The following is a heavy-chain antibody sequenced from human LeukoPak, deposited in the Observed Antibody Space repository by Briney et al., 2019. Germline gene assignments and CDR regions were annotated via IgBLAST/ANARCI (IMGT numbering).Heavy chain of an antibody. Sequence: SGGSLRLSCAASGFTFSRYWMTWVRQAPGKGLEWVANIKQDGSEKYHLDSVKGRFIISRDNAKNSMYLQMNSLRAEDSAVYYCARGYCSAGSCSRAPDFWGQGTLVTVSS. D-gene: IGHD2-15*01. CDR3: ARGYCSAGSCSRAPDF. J-gene: IGHJ4*02. CDR2: IKQDGSEK. CDR1: GFTFSRYW. V-gene: IGHV3-7*04.